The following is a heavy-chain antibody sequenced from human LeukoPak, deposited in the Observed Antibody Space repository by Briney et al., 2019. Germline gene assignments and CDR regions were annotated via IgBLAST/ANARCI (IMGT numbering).Heavy chain of an antibody. V-gene: IGHV1-18*01. CDR1: GYTFTSYG. CDR2: ISAYNGNT. Sequence: ASVKVSCKASGYTFTSYGISWVRQAPGQGLEWMGCISAYNGNTNYAEKLQGRVTMTTDTSTSTAYMELRSLRSDDTAVYYCAREGDDFWSGYHFDYWGQGTLVTVSS. J-gene: IGHJ4*02. CDR3: AREGDDFWSGYHFDY. D-gene: IGHD3-3*01.